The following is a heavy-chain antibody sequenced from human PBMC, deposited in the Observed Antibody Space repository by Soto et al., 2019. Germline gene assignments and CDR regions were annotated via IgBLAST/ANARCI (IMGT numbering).Heavy chain of an antibody. CDR2: IKPIADGGTA. J-gene: IGHJ4*02. CDR1: GFTFRNAW. D-gene: IGHD2-2*01. CDR3: TTVYCATTSCFAPFDF. V-gene: IGHV3-15*01. Sequence: EVQLVESGGDLVQPGGSLRLSCVVSGFTFRNAWMSWVRQAPGRGLEWIGRIKPIADGGTAEYAAPTKGRFSLSRDDSKDTLFLHMDNLNTEDTGLYFCTTVYCATTSCFAPFDFWGQGTLVTVSS.